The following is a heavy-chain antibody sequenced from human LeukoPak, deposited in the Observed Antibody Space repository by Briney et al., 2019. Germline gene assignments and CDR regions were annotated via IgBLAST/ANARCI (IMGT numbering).Heavy chain of an antibody. CDR3: AXRQXDVSTTYSED. J-gene: IGHJ4*02. D-gene: IGHD1-26*01. CDR1: GDNFNNNW. CDR2: IRPTNSDT. Sequence: GESLKISCKGSGDNFNNNWIAWVRQMPGKGLEWVGIIRPTNSDTQYSPSFQGQVTISADKSISTAYLRWSSLKASDTAMYYCAXRQXDVSTTYSEDWGQGTLVTVSS. V-gene: IGHV5-51*01.